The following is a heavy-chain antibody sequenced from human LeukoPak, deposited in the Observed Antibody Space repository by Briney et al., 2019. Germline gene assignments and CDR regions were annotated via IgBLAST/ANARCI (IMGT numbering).Heavy chain of an antibody. CDR3: ARVSALFGLPVHFDY. J-gene: IGHJ4*02. V-gene: IGHV3-7*01. Sequence: PGGPLRLFCAASGFTFSSYWMTWVPQAPGKGLEWVANIKQDGSDKYHVDSVKGRFTISSDSAKNSLFLQMNSLRAEDTAVYYCARVSALFGLPVHFDYWGQGTLVTVSS. D-gene: IGHD3-10*02. CDR1: GFTFSSYW. CDR2: IKQDGSDK.